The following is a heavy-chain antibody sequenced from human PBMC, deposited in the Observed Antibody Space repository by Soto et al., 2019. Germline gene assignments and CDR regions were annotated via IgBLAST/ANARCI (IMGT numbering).Heavy chain of an antibody. CDR2: MNPNSGNT. CDR3: ARVWVARGSYRQGTFDI. CDR1: GYTFTSYD. J-gene: IGHJ3*02. V-gene: IGHV1-8*01. D-gene: IGHD3-16*02. Sequence: QVQLVQSGAEVKKPGASVKVSCKASGYTFTSYDINWVRQATGQGLEWMGWMNPNSGNTGYAQKFQGRVTMTRNTSISTAYMELSSLRSEDTAVYYCARVWVARGSYRQGTFDIWGQGTMVTVSS.